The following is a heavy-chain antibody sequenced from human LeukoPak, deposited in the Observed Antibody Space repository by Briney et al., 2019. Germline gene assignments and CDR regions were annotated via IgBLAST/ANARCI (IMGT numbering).Heavy chain of an antibody. J-gene: IGHJ4*02. CDR1: GYSISSGYY. CDR2: VYYSGST. V-gene: IGHV4-61*01. CDR3: ARGPPHLWAGTTRFDY. D-gene: IGHD1-1*01. Sequence: PSETLSLTCTVSGYSISSGYYWGWIRQPPGKGLEWIGYVYYSGSTNYNPSLKSRVTISVDTSKNQFSLKLSSVTAADTAVYYCARGPPHLWAGTTRFDYWGQGTLVTVSS.